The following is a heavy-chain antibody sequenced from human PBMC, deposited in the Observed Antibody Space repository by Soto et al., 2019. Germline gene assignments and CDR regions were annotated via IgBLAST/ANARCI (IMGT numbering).Heavy chain of an antibody. Sequence: PGGSLRLSCAASGFTFSSYWMSWVRQAPGKGLEWVANIKQDGSEKYYADSVKGRFTISRDNAKNSVSLQMNTLRAEDTAVYYCAREDSIIIPAVSDFWGQGTLVTVSS. D-gene: IGHD2-2*01. CDR1: GFTFSSYW. CDR3: AREDSIIIPAVSDF. CDR2: IKQDGSEK. J-gene: IGHJ4*02. V-gene: IGHV3-7*01.